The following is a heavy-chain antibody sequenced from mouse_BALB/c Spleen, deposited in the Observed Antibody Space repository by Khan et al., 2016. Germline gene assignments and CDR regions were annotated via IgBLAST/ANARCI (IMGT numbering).Heavy chain of an antibody. Sequence: VQLQQSGAELVKPGASVKLSCTASGFNIKDTYMHWVKQRPEQGLEWIGRIDPANGNTKYDPKFQGKATITADTSSNTAYLHLSSLTSEDTAVPYWARVRPDYWGQGTTLTVSS. V-gene: IGHV14-3*02. CDR1: GFNIKDTY. J-gene: IGHJ2*01. CDR2: IDPANGNT. CDR3: ARVRPDY.